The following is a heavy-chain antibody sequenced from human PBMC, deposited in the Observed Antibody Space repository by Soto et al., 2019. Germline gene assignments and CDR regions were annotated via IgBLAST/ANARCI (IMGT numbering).Heavy chain of an antibody. CDR2: MYYSGTT. Sequence: SETLSLTCTVSGGSMSSYYWSWIRQPPGKGLDWIGYMYYSGTTNYNPSLKSRVTMSVDTSKNQFSLRLSSVTAADTAMYYCARRGFYMLTFGVGDANAFDIWGQGTMVTVSS. D-gene: IGHD3-16*01. CDR3: ARRGFYMLTFGVGDANAFDI. J-gene: IGHJ3*02. CDR1: GGSMSSYY. V-gene: IGHV4-59*01.